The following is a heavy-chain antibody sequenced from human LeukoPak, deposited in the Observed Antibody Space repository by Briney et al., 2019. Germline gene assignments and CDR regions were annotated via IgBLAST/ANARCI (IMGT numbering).Heavy chain of an antibody. CDR3: ARGYQPRDFGA. V-gene: IGHV4-34*01. CDR2: INHSGST. CDR1: GGSFSGYY. J-gene: IGHJ5*02. Sequence: SETLSLTCAVYGGSFSGYYWSWIRQPPGKGLEWIGEINHSGSTNYNPSLKSRVTISVDTSKNQLSLKLSSVTAADTAVYYCARGYQPRDFGAWGQGTLVTVSS. D-gene: IGHD2-2*01.